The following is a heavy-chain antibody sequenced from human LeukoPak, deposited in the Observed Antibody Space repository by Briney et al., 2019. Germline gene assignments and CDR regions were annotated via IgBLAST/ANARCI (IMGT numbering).Heavy chain of an antibody. J-gene: IGHJ3*02. CDR3: ARELLWFGELDAFDI. CDR1: GGSFSGYY. V-gene: IGHV4-34*01. CDR2: INHSGST. D-gene: IGHD3-10*01. Sequence: SETLSLTCAVYGGSFSGYYWSWIRQPPGKGLEWIGEINHSGSTNYNPSLKSRVTISVDTSKNQFSLKLSSVTAADTAVYYCARELLWFGELDAFDIWGQGTKVTVSS.